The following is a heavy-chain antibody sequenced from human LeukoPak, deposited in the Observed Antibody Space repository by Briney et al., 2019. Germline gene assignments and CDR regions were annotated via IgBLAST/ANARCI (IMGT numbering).Heavy chain of an antibody. D-gene: IGHD4-17*01. V-gene: IGHV1-2*02. CDR2: INPNSGRT. J-gene: IGHJ4*02. Sequence: ASVKVSCRASGYTFTGYYMNWVRQAPGQGLEWMGWINPNSGRTNYAQNFQGRVTMTRDPSISTAYMELSGLTSNDTAVYYCAKPYGDYVSPENYYFDYWGQGTLATVSS. CDR1: GYTFTGYY. CDR3: AKPYGDYVSPENYYFDY.